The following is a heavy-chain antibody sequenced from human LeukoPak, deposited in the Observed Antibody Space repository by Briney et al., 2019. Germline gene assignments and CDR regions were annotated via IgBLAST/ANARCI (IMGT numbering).Heavy chain of an antibody. CDR1: GYTFTSYY. V-gene: IGHV1-2*02. CDR3: SREERAFDI. Sequence: ASVKVSCKASGYTFTSYYMHWVRQAPGQGLEGMGWINPNSGGTNYAQKFQGRVTMTRDTSISKAYMELSRLRSDDTAVYYCSREERAFDIWGQGTMVTVSS. CDR2: INPNSGGT. J-gene: IGHJ3*02.